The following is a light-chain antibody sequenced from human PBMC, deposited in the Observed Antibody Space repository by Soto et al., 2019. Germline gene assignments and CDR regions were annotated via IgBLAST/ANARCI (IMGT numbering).Light chain of an antibody. J-gene: IGKJ1*01. V-gene: IGKV3D-15*01. CDR1: QSVSSSY. Sequence: EIVSTQSPGTLSLSPGERATLSCRASQSVSSSYLAWYQQKPGQAPRLLIYGAYTRATGIQARFSGRGSGTEFTLTIRSLQSEDFAIYYCQQYNIWTWTFGQGTNVDIK. CDR3: QQYNIWTWT. CDR2: GAY.